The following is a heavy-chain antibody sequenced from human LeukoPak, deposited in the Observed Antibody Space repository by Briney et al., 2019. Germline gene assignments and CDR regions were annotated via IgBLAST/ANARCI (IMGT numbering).Heavy chain of an antibody. V-gene: IGHV4-59*08. CDR1: GGSISSYY. Sequence: SETLSLTCTVSGGSISSYYWSWIRQPPGKGLGWIGYIYYSGSTNYNPSLKSRVTISVDTSKNQFSLELSSVTAADAAVYYCARRDGYGTPLFDIWGQGTMVTVSS. J-gene: IGHJ3*02. D-gene: IGHD5-24*01. CDR2: IYYSGST. CDR3: ARRDGYGTPLFDI.